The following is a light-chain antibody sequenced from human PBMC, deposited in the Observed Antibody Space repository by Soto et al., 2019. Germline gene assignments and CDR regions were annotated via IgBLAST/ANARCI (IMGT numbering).Light chain of an antibody. Sequence: EIVMTQSPATLSVSPGERATLSCRASQSVSSNLAWYHQKPGQAPRLLIYGASTRATGIPARFSGSGSATDVTLTNSSLQSEDFAVYYCQQYNNWPLTFGQGTRREIK. CDR3: QQYNNWPLT. CDR2: GAS. CDR1: QSVSSN. V-gene: IGKV3-15*01. J-gene: IGKJ5*01.